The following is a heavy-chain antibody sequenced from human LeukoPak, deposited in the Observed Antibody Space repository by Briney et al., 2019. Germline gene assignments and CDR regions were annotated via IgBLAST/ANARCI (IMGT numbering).Heavy chain of an antibody. CDR2: INSDGRST. D-gene: IGHD2-2*01. CDR3: ARGCSSTKCPADY. CDR1: GFSFSTNW. J-gene: IGHJ4*02. V-gene: IGHV3-74*01. Sequence: GGSLRLSCAASGFSFSTNWMHWVRQAPGKGLAWVSEINSDGRSTSYADSVKGRFTISRDNAKNTMYLQMNSLRADDTAVYYCARGCSSTKCPADYWGQGTPVIVSS.